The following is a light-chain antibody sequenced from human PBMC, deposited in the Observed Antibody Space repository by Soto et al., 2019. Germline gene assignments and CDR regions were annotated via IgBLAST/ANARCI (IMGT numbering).Light chain of an antibody. CDR1: NSDIGSYNL. V-gene: IGLV2-23*02. CDR3: GSYAGRSTVV. CDR2: EVT. J-gene: IGLJ3*02. Sequence: QSVLTQPASVSGSPGQSITISCTGTNSDIGSYNLVSWYQQHPGKAPKLMIYEVTKWPSGVSNRFSGSKSGNTASLTISGLQAEDEADYYCGSYAGRSTVVFGGGTKLTVL.